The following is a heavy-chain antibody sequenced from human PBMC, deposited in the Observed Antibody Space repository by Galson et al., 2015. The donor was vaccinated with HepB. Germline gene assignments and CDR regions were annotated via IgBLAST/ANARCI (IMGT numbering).Heavy chain of an antibody. J-gene: IGHJ4*02. CDR3: ARPGYSSGWY. CDR1: GYTFTSYN. D-gene: IGHD6-19*01. V-gene: IGHV1-3*01. Sequence: SVKVSCKASGYTFTSYNMHWVRQAPGQGLEWVGWINVGNGNTKYSQKFQGRVTITRDTSASTDYMELSSLKSEDTAVYYCARPGYSSGWYWGQGTLVTVSS. CDR2: INVGNGNT.